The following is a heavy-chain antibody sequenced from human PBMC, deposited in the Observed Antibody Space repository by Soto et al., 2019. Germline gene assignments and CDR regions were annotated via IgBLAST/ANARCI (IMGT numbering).Heavy chain of an antibody. CDR3: ARTYGNDAFDI. V-gene: IGHV3-33*01. J-gene: IGHJ3*02. D-gene: IGHD4-17*01. CDR1: GFTFSSYG. Sequence: PGGSLRLSCAASGFTFSSYGMHWVRQAPGKGLEWVAVIWYDGSNKYYADSVKGRFTISRDNSKNTLYLQMNSLRAEDTAVYYCARTYGNDAFDIWGQGTMVTVSS. CDR2: IWYDGSNK.